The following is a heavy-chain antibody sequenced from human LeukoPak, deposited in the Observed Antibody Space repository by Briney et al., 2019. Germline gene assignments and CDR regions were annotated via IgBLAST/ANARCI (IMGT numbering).Heavy chain of an antibody. CDR1: GGSFSGYY. V-gene: IGHV4-34*01. J-gene: IGHJ4*02. CDR3: ASHVRGSEPWFDY. Sequence: SETLSLTCAVYGGSFSGYYWSWIRQPPGKGLEWIGEINHSGSTNYHPSLKSRVTISVDTSKQQFSLNLSSVTAADTAVYYCASHVRGSEPWFDYWGQGTLVTVSS. D-gene: IGHD1-14*01. CDR2: INHSGST.